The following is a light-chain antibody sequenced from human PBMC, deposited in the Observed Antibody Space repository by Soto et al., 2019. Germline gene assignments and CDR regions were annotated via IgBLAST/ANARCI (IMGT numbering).Light chain of an antibody. J-gene: IGKJ1*01. Sequence: DIQMTQSPSTLSASVGDRVTITCRASQSISDCLAWYQQKPGKAPKLLIYDASSLESGVPSRFSGSGSGTGFTLTISSLQPDDFATYYCQESSSSATFGQGTKVDIK. CDR1: QSISDC. CDR2: DAS. V-gene: IGKV1-5*01. CDR3: QESSSSAT.